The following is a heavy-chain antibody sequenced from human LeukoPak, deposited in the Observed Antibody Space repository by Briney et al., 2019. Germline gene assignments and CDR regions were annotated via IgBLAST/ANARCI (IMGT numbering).Heavy chain of an antibody. D-gene: IGHD3-10*01. CDR3: ARDGRGFGELLFDDY. V-gene: IGHV3-30*04. CDR2: ISYDGSNK. CDR1: GFTFSSYA. J-gene: IGHJ4*02. Sequence: PGRSLRLSCAASGFTFSSYAMHWVRQAPGKGLEWVAVISYDGSNKYYADSVKGRFTISRDNSKNTLYLQMNSLRAEDTAVYYCARDGRGFGELLFDDYWGQGTLVTVSS.